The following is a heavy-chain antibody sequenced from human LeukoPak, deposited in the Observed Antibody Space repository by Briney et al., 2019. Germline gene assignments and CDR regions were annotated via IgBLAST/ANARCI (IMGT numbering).Heavy chain of an antibody. CDR1: GFTFSTYA. Sequence: PGGSLRLSCAASGFTFSTYAMSWVRQAPGKGLEWVSAISGSGGTTYYADSVKGRFTISRDSSKNTLYLQLNSLRAEDTAVYYCAKGLRAILPADFDSWGQGTLVTVSS. CDR3: AKGLRAILPADFDS. V-gene: IGHV3-23*01. CDR2: ISGSGGTT. D-gene: IGHD2-2*01. J-gene: IGHJ4*02.